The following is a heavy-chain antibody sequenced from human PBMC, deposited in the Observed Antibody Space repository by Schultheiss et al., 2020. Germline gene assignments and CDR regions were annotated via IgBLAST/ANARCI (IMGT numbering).Heavy chain of an antibody. CDR3: ARGGEQLVLDY. V-gene: IGHV3-30*01. D-gene: IGHD6-6*01. J-gene: IGHJ4*02. CDR1: GFTFSSYA. Sequence: GESLKISCAASGFTFSSYAMHWVRQAPGKGLEWVAVISYDGSNKYYADSVKGRFTISRDNSKNTLYLQMNSLRAEDTAVYYCARGGEQLVLDYWGQGTLVTVSS. CDR2: ISYDGSNK.